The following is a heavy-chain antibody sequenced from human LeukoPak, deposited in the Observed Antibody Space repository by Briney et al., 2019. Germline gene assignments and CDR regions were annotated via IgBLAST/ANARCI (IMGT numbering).Heavy chain of an antibody. V-gene: IGHV4-59*01. D-gene: IGHD5-24*01. Sequence: PSETLSLTCTVSGGSISSYYWSWIRQPPGKGLEWIGYIYYSGSTNYNPSLKSRVTISVDTSKNQFSLKLSSVTAADTAVYYCAREARDGYNSVNDAFDIWGQGTMVTVSS. CDR1: GGSISSYY. CDR3: AREARDGYNSVNDAFDI. CDR2: IYYSGST. J-gene: IGHJ3*02.